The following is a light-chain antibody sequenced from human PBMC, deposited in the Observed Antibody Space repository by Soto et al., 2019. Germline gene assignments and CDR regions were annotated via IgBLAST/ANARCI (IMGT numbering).Light chain of an antibody. CDR2: ATS. CDR3: QQYKSWPYT. V-gene: IGKV3-15*01. CDR1: QSVSSN. J-gene: IGKJ2*01. Sequence: EIVMTQSPATLSVSPGERASLSCRASQSVSSNLAWYQQKPGQTPRLLIYATSTRATGIPARFSGSGSGTEFTLTITGLQSEDFAVYYCQQYKSWPYTFGQGTKVDIK.